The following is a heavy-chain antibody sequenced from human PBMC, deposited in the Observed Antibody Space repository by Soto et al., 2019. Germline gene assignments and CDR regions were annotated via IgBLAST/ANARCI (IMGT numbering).Heavy chain of an antibody. J-gene: IGHJ4*02. D-gene: IGHD3-10*01. CDR2: IIPIFGTA. CDR1: GGTLGSCA. V-gene: IGHV1-69*06. Sequence: SVKLSCKASGGTLGSCASRWVRQEHGQGLEWMGGIIPIFGTANYAQKFQGRVTITADKSTSTAYMELSSLRSEDTAVYYCARGPYGSGSYSIDYWGQGTLVTVSS. CDR3: ARGPYGSGSYSIDY.